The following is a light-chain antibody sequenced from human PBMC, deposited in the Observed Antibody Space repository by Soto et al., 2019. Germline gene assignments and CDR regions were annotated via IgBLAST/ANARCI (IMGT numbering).Light chain of an antibody. CDR2: DAS. Sequence: EIVLTQSPGTLSLSPGERATLSCRASQSVCSSDLAWYQQKPGQAPRLLIYDASSRATGIPDRFSGSGSGTDFTLTISRLEPEVFAVYYCHQYGISPRTFGHGTKVEIK. J-gene: IGKJ1*01. CDR1: QSVCSSD. CDR3: HQYGISPRT. V-gene: IGKV3-20*01.